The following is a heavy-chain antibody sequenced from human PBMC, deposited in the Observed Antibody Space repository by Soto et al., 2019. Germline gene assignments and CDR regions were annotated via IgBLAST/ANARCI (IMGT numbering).Heavy chain of an antibody. CDR2: IYPGDSDT. J-gene: IGHJ6*02. V-gene: IGHV5-51*01. CDR3: ARGLDYYYYGMDV. CDR1: GYSFTSYW. Sequence: PGESLKISCKGSGYSFTSYWIGWVRQMPGKVLEWMGIIYPGDSDTRYSPSFQGQVTISADKSISTAYLQWSSLKASDTAMYYCARGLDYYYYGMDVWGQGXTVTVYS.